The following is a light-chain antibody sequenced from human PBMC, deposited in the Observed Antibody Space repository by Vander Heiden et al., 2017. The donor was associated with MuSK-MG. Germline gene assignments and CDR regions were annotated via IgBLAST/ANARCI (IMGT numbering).Light chain of an antibody. CDR3: QAGDSSTGV. V-gene: IGLV3-1*01. J-gene: IGLJ1*01. Sequence: SSELTQPPSVSVSPVQTASITCSGDRGGDKYASWYKQKPGQSLVLVIYQDSKRPAGTPERFAGSNSGNTATLTISGTQARDEDDYYCQAGDSSTGVFGTGTKVTVL. CDR2: QDS. CDR1: RGGDKY.